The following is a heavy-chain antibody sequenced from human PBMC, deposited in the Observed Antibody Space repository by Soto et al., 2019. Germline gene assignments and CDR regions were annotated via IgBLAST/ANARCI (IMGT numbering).Heavy chain of an antibody. CDR3: VRGASLNFDY. CDR1: GFTFADYG. CDR2: ANWNGGST. D-gene: IGHD1-26*01. Sequence: EVQLVESGGGVLRPGGSLRLSCAASGFTFADYGMSWARQAPGKGLEWVSGANWNGGSTGYADSVKGRFTISKDNAKNSLYLQMNRLRAEDTAFYYWVRGASLNFDYWGQGTLVTVSS. J-gene: IGHJ4*02. V-gene: IGHV3-20*04.